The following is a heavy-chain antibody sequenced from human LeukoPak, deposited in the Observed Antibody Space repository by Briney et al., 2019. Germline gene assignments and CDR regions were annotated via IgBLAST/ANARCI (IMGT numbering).Heavy chain of an antibody. V-gene: IGHV3-48*01. Sequence: PGGSLRLSCAAPGFTFSSYSMNWVRQAPGKGLEWVSYISSSSSTIYYADSVKGRFTISRDNAKNSLYLQMNSLRAEDTAVYYCARGRIRFLDDFDCWGQGTLVTVSS. CDR2: ISSSSSTI. J-gene: IGHJ4*02. CDR3: ARGRIRFLDDFDC. D-gene: IGHD3-3*01. CDR1: GFTFSSYS.